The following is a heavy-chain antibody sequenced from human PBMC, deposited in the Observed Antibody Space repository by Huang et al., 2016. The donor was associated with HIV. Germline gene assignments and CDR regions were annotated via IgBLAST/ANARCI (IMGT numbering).Heavy chain of an antibody. CDR2: VKHRGGA. V-gene: IGHV4-34*01. CDR3: ARSLMGEDPFDI. CDR1: GGPLSGHY. D-gene: IGHD3-16*01. Sequence: QVRLHQWGTGLVRPSETLSLTCAVYGGPLSGHYWGWVRLPPGGWVEWLGEVKHRGGANYNPSLKSRLSMSIDTSKKQFSLKLGSVTAADTALYYCARSLMGEDPFDIWGQGTLVTVSS. J-gene: IGHJ3*02.